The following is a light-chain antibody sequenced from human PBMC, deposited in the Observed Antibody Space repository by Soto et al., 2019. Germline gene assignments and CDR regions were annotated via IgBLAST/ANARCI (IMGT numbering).Light chain of an antibody. Sequence: QAVVTQPPSASGTPGQRVTISCSGSSSNIGSNTVNWYQQLPGTAPKLLIYSNNQRPSGVPDRFSGSKSGTSASLAISGLQSEDEADYYCAAWDDSLSAGVFGGGTKVTVL. CDR1: SSNIGSNT. CDR3: AAWDDSLSAGV. V-gene: IGLV1-44*01. CDR2: SNN. J-gene: IGLJ2*01.